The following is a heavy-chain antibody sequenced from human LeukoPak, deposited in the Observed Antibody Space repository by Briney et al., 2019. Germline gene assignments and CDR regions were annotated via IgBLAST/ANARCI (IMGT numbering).Heavy chain of an antibody. J-gene: IGHJ6*03. CDR2: MNPNSGNT. CDR3: ARDKGITFGGYYYYYMDV. CDR1: GYTFTSYD. D-gene: IGHD3-16*01. V-gene: IGHV1-8*01. Sequence: ASVKVSCKASGYTFTSYDINWVRQATGQGLEWMGWMNPNSGNTGYAQKFQGRVTMTRNTSISTAYMELSSLRSEDTAVYYCARDKGITFGGYYYYYMDVWGKGTTVTVSS.